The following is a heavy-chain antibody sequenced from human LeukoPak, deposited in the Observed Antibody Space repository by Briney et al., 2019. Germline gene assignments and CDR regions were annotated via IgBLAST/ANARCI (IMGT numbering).Heavy chain of an antibody. J-gene: IGHJ4*02. CDR3: AIDLPSKVLFDY. CDR2: ISTSGDTT. Sequence: GGSLRLSCAASGFTFSSHALSWVRQAPGKGLEWVSSISTSGDTTYYADSVKGRFTISRGNSKNTLYLQMDSLRAEDTAVYYCAIDLPSKVLFDYWGPGTLVTVSS. V-gene: IGHV3-23*01. CDR1: GFTFSSHA.